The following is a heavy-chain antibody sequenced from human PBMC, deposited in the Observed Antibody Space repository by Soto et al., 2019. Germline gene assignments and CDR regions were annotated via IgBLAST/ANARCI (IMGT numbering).Heavy chain of an antibody. CDR2: IYYSGST. V-gene: IGHV4-39*01. J-gene: IGHJ4*02. Sequence: SETLSLTCTVSGGSISSSSYYWGWIRQPPGKGLEWIGSIYYSGSTYYNPSLKSRVTISVDTSKNQFSLKLSSVTAADTAVYYCARLSTYYGDYYFDYWGQGTLVTVSS. CDR1: GGSISSSSYY. D-gene: IGHD4-17*01. CDR3: ARLSTYYGDYYFDY.